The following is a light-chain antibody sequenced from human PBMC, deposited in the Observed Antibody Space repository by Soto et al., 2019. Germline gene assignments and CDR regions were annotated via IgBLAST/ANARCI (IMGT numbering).Light chain of an antibody. J-gene: IGLJ1*01. Sequence: QSVLTQPASVSGSPGQSITISCTGTSSDVGAYNSVSWYQQHPDKAPKLIIFSVTSRTSGPSDRFSGSKSDNTASLTISGLRTEDEADYYCSSATSSSTYLFGTGTKVTVL. CDR3: SSATSSSTYL. CDR2: SVT. V-gene: IGLV2-14*03. CDR1: SSDVGAYNS.